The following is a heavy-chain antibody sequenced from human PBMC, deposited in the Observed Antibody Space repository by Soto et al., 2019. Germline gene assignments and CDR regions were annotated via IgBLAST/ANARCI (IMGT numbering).Heavy chain of an antibody. CDR2: INAGNGNT. CDR1: GYTFTSYA. D-gene: IGHD4-17*01. V-gene: IGHV1-3*01. Sequence: ASVKVSCKASGYTFTSYAMHWVRQAPGQRLEWMGWINAGNGNTKYSQKFQGRVTITRDTSASTVYMELRSLRSDDTAVYYCARDDYGGNSVGNAFDIWGQGTMVTVSS. J-gene: IGHJ3*02. CDR3: ARDDYGGNSVGNAFDI.